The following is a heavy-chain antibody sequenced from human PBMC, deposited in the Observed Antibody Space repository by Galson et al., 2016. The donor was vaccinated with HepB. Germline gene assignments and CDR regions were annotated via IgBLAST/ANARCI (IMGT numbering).Heavy chain of an antibody. D-gene: IGHD2-2*01. CDR1: GFTFNNYG. CDR3: VQGSTAPAV. J-gene: IGHJ6*04. Sequence: SLRLSCAASGFTFNNYGMTWVRQPPGKGLEVVASISRSGDSTDYADSVKGRFTISRDNSKNTLYLQMNSLRAEGTAVYYCVQGSTAPAVWGKGTAVTVSS. CDR2: ISRSGDST. V-gene: IGHV3-23*01.